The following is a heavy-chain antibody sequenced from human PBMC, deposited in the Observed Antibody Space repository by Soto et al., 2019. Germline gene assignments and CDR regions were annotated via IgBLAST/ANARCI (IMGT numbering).Heavy chain of an antibody. Sequence: EVQLLESGGGLVQPGGSLRLSCAASGFTFSTYAMSWVRQAPGKGLEWVSVISGSGGTKYYADSVKGRFSISRDKSKNTVYLQMNGPRSEDTAVYYCAKDPMDFSTFRSPNRFDPCGQGTLVTVSS. CDR1: GFTFSTYA. J-gene: IGHJ5*02. V-gene: IGHV3-23*01. CDR2: ISGSGGTK. D-gene: IGHD3-3*01. CDR3: AKDPMDFSTFRSPNRFDP.